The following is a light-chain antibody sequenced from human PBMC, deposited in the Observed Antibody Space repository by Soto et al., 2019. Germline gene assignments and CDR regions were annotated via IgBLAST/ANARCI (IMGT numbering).Light chain of an antibody. Sequence: PEAVCVSPGGPRTINSTGTSSDVGGYNYVSWYQQHPGKAPKLMIYDVSNRPSGVSNRFSGSKSGNTASLTISGLQAEDEADYYCSSHTSSSTLAVFGTGTKVTVL. V-gene: IGLV2-14*01. CDR2: DVS. CDR3: SSHTSSSTLAV. J-gene: IGLJ1*01. CDR1: SSDVGGYNY.